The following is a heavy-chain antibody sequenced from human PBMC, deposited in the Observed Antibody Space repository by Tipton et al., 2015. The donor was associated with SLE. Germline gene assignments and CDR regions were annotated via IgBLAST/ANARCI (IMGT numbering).Heavy chain of an antibody. CDR1: GGSFSVYY. J-gene: IGHJ3*02. CDR2: INHGGST. Sequence: TLSLTCAVYGGSFSVYYWTWIRQPPGKGLEWIGEINHGGSTNYNPSLKSRVTISVDTSKNQFSLKLSSVTAADTAVYYCARGGSKHYDFWGRQMGPHAFDIWGQETKVTGSS. CDR3: ARGGSKHYDFWGRQMGPHAFDI. D-gene: IGHD3-3*01. V-gene: IGHV4-34*01.